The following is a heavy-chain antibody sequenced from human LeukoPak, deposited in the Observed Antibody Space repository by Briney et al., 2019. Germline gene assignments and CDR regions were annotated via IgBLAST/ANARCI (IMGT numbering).Heavy chain of an antibody. CDR1: GYTFTGSY. CDR3: ARDWAWEQVWFQH. J-gene: IGHJ1*01. Sequence: ASVKVSCKASGYTFTGSYMHWVRQAPGHGLEWMGWINPNNGGTNYAQKFQGRVTMTRDTSISTAYMELSRLRSDDTAVYYCARDWAWEQVWFQHWGQGTQVIVSS. D-gene: IGHD1-26*01. CDR2: INPNNGGT. V-gene: IGHV1-2*02.